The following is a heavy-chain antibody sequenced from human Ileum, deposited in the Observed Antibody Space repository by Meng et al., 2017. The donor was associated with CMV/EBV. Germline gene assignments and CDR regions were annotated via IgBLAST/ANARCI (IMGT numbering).Heavy chain of an antibody. CDR3: ARFWGIAVRPIDY. D-gene: IGHD6-6*01. Sequence: LQLSGLDLVKPSVTRSSSCSVSGAPPSCNSHCGGRIRLPQGTGLEWIGHCHNSGSTNNNPSPQSRVAILTDTSKNQFSLKLSSVTAADTAVYDCARFWGIAVRPIDYWGQGTLVTVSS. CDR1: GAPPSCNSHC. V-gene: IGHV4-30-4*08. CDR2: CHNSGST. J-gene: IGHJ4*02.